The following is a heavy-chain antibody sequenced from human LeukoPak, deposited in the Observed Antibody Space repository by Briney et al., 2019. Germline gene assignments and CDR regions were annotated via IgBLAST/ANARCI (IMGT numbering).Heavy chain of an antibody. J-gene: IGHJ6*03. V-gene: IGHV4-34*01. CDR3: ARGSDPSLYDFWSGYPSRGVGTRKRGYYYYMDV. CDR2: INHSGST. Sequence: PSETLSLTCAVYGGSFSGYYWSWIRQSPEKGLEWIGDINHSGSTNYNPSLKSRVTISVDTSKNQFSLKLSSVTAADTAVYYCARGSDPSLYDFWSGYPSRGVGTRKRGYYYYMDVWGKGTTVTVSS. CDR1: GGSFSGYY. D-gene: IGHD3-3*01.